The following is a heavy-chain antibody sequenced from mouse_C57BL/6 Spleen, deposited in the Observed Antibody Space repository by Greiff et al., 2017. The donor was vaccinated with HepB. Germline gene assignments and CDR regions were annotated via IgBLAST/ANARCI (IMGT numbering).Heavy chain of an antibody. D-gene: IGHD2-2*01. CDR1: GYTFTDYE. CDR2: IDPETGGT. V-gene: IGHV1-15*01. Sequence: QVQLQQSGAELVRPGASVTLSCKASGYTFTDYEMHWVKQTPVHGLEWIGAIDPETGGTAYNQKFKGKAILTADKSSSTAYMELRSLTSEDSAVYYCTRSDGYDLFAYWGQGTLVTVSA. J-gene: IGHJ3*01. CDR3: TRSDGYDLFAY.